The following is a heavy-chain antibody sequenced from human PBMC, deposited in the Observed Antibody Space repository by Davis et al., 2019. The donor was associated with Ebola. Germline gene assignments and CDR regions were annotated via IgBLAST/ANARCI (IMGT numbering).Heavy chain of an antibody. CDR1: GYTFTSHY. Sequence: ASVQVPCKASGYTFTSHYMHRVRQAPGQGLEWLGMFNPGGRSTTIAQKFQGRVTMTRDTSTTTVYMDLSSLESEDTAVYYCARITLFGDAFDYWGQGTLVTVSS. V-gene: IGHV1-46*01. D-gene: IGHD3-3*01. J-gene: IGHJ4*02. CDR3: ARITLFGDAFDY. CDR2: FNPGGRST.